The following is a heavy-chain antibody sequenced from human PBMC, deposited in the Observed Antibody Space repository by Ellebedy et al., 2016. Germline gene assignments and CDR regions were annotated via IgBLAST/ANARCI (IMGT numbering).Heavy chain of an antibody. J-gene: IGHJ6*04. D-gene: IGHD6-19*01. Sequence: SETLSLTCAVSGDSVSNGFWWTWVRQPPGKGLEWIGEINHSGVGNYNPSLKSRVTISVDKSKNQFSLNLSSVTAADTAVYYCAASSGWWRVDVWGKGTTVTVSS. V-gene: IGHV4-4*02. CDR1: GDSVSNGFW. CDR2: INHSGVG. CDR3: AASSGWWRVDV.